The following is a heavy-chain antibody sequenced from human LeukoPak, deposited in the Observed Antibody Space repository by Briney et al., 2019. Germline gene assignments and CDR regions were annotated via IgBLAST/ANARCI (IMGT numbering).Heavy chain of an antibody. J-gene: IGHJ5*02. V-gene: IGHV1-69*04. CDR3: ARDVWFGELLDWFDP. Sequence: SVKVSCKASGGTFSSYAISWVRQGPGQGLEWMGRIIPILGIANYAQKFQGRVTITADKSTSTAYMELSSLRSEDTAVYYCARDVWFGELLDWFDPWGQGTLVTVSS. CDR2: IIPILGIA. D-gene: IGHD3-10*01. CDR1: GGTFSSYA.